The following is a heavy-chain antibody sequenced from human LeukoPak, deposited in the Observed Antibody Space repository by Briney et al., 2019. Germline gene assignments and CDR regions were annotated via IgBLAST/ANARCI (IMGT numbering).Heavy chain of an antibody. V-gene: IGHV3-23*01. Sequence: GGSLRLSCAASGFTFSNSAMSWVRQAPGKGLEWVSTIGVGGSSTYYADSVKGRFTISRDNSKNTLYLQMNSLRDEDTAVYYCAKDGGGYYDSRGYPLWGQGTLVTISS. J-gene: IGHJ1*01. D-gene: IGHD3-22*01. CDR1: GFTFSNSA. CDR2: IGVGGSST. CDR3: AKDGGGYYDSRGYPL.